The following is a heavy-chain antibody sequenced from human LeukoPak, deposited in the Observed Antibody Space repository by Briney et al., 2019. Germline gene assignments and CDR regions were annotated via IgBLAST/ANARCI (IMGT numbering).Heavy chain of an antibody. D-gene: IGHD1-26*01. J-gene: IGHJ4*02. CDR1: GYTFTSYG. V-gene: IGHV1-18*01. CDR2: ISSYNGNT. Sequence: ASVKVSCKASGYTFTSYGISWVRQAPGQGLEWMGLISSYNGNTNYAQKLQGRVTMTTDTSTSTAYMELRSLRSDEPAVYYCARVGRVGGASKFDYWGQGTLVTVSS. CDR3: ARVGRVGGASKFDY.